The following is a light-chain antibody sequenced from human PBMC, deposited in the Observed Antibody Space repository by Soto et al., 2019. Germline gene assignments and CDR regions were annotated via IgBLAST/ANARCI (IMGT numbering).Light chain of an antibody. V-gene: IGLV2-8*01. CDR3: SSYAGSNLWV. Sequence: QAVLTQPPSASGSPGQSVTISCTGTSSDVGAYNYVSWYQQHPGKAPKLMIFAVSNRPSGVPDRFSGSKSGNTASLTVSGLQAEDEADYYCSSYAGSNLWVFGGGTKLTVL. J-gene: IGLJ3*02. CDR2: AVS. CDR1: SSDVGAYNY.